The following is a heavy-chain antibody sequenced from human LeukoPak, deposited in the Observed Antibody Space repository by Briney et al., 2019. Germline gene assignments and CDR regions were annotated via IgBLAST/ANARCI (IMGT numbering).Heavy chain of an antibody. CDR1: GFTFSSYG. D-gene: IGHD3-3*01. J-gene: IGHJ6*02. CDR2: IWYDGSNK. CDR3: AKAPNDYDFWSGYYGHYYYGMDV. Sequence: PGRSLRLSCAASGFTFSSYGMHWVRQAPGKGLEWVAYIWYDGSNKYYADSVKGRFTISRDNSKNTLYLQMNSLRAEDTAVYYCAKAPNDYDFWSGYYGHYYYGMDVWGQGTTVTVSS. V-gene: IGHV3-33*06.